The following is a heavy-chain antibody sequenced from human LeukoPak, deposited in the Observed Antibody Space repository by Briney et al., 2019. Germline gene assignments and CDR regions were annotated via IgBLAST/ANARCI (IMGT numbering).Heavy chain of an antibody. J-gene: IGHJ4*02. V-gene: IGHV3-23*01. D-gene: IGHD3-3*01. Sequence: PGGSLRLSCAASGFYFANYAMSWVRQAPGKGLEWVSATVGGGSPNTYHADSVKGRFTISRDNAKNSLYLQMNSLRAEDTAVYYCARDPYYDFWSGYSGPGYFDYWGQGTLVTVSS. CDR1: GFYFANYA. CDR3: ARDPYYDFWSGYSGPGYFDY. CDR2: TVGGGSPNT.